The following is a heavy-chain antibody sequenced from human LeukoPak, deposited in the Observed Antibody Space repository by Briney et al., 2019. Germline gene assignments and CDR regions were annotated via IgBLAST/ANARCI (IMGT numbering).Heavy chain of an antibody. Sequence: PGGSLRLSCAASGFTFSGSAMHWVRQASGKGLGWVGRIRSKANSYATAYAASVKGRFTISRDDSKNTAYLQMNSLKTEDTAVYYCILAYQPPRDYWGQGTLVTVSS. J-gene: IGHJ4*02. CDR3: ILAYQPPRDY. CDR2: IRSKANSYAT. V-gene: IGHV3-73*01. D-gene: IGHD2-2*01. CDR1: GFTFSGSA.